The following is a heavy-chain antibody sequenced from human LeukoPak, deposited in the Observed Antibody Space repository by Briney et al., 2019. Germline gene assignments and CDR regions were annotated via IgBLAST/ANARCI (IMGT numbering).Heavy chain of an antibody. CDR1: RFKFRNYW. Sequence: GGSLRLSCVASRFKFRNYWMSWVRQAPGKGLEWVSGISWNSGSIGYADSVKGRFTISRDNAKNSLYLQMNSLRAEDTALYYCAKDIDYYGSGSIDYWGQGTLVTVSS. D-gene: IGHD3-10*01. CDR2: ISWNSGSI. J-gene: IGHJ4*02. V-gene: IGHV3-9*01. CDR3: AKDIDYYGSGSIDY.